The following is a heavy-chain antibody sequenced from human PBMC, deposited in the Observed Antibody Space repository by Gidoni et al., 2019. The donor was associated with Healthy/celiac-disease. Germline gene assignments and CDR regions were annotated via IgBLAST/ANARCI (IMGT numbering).Heavy chain of an antibody. Sequence: QVQLVQSGAEVKKPGASVKVSCKASGYTFTSYGISWVRQAPGQGLEWMGWISAYNGNTNYAQKLQGRVTMTTDTSTSTAYMELRSLRSDDTAVYYCARVPPRYCSSTSCDHFDYWGQGTLVTVSS. J-gene: IGHJ4*02. V-gene: IGHV1-18*01. D-gene: IGHD2-2*01. CDR1: GYTFTSYG. CDR3: ARVPPRYCSSTSCDHFDY. CDR2: ISAYNGNT.